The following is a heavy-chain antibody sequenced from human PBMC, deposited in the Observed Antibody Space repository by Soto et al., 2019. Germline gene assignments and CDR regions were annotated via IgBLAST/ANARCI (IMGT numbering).Heavy chain of an antibody. J-gene: IGHJ4*02. CDR2: IIPIFGTA. CDR3: ASSITIFGGYFDY. Sequence: SVKVSCKASGGTFSSYAISRVRQAPGQGLEWMGGIIPIFGTANYAQKFQGRVTITADESTSTAYMELSSLRSEDTAVYYCASSITIFGGYFDYWGQGTLVTVSS. V-gene: IGHV1-69*13. D-gene: IGHD3-3*01. CDR1: GGTFSSYA.